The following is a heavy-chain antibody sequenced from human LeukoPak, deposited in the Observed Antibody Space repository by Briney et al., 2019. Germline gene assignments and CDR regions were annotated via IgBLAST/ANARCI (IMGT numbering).Heavy chain of an antibody. Sequence: ASVKVSCKASGYTFTSYGISWVRQAPGQGLEWMGWISAYNGNTNYAHKLQGRVTMTTDTSTSTAYMELRSLRSDDTAVYYCARDAYDSSGYYPDAFDIWGQGTMVTVSS. J-gene: IGHJ3*02. CDR2: ISAYNGNT. CDR1: GYTFTSYG. V-gene: IGHV1-18*01. CDR3: ARDAYDSSGYYPDAFDI. D-gene: IGHD3-22*01.